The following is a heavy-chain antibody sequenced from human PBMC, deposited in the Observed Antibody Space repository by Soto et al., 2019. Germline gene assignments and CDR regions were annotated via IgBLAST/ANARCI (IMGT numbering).Heavy chain of an antibody. CDR2: IIPIFGTA. V-gene: IGHV1-69*12. D-gene: IGHD6-19*01. Sequence: QVQLVQSGAEVKKPGSSVKVSCKASGGTFSSYAISWVRQAPGQGLEWMGGIIPIFGTANYAQKFRGRVTITADESTSPAYVGLSSLRSEDTAVYYCARLAGPVATKVPRAGAWGQGTTVTVSS. CDR1: GGTFSSYA. CDR3: ARLAGPVATKVPRAGA. J-gene: IGHJ6*02.